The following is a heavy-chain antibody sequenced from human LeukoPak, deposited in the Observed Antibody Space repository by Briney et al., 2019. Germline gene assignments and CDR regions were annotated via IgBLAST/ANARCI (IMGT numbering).Heavy chain of an antibody. D-gene: IGHD4-23*01. CDR3: TTAPLRWYPAKYFQH. V-gene: IGHV3-15*01. J-gene: IGHJ1*01. CDR1: GFTFSNAW. Sequence: GGSLRLSCAASGFTFSNAWMSWVRQAPGKGLEWVGRIKSKTDGGTTDYAAPVKGRFTISRDDSKNTLYLQMNSLKTEDTAVYYCTTAPLRWYPAKYFQHWGQGTLVTVSS. CDR2: IKSKTDGGTT.